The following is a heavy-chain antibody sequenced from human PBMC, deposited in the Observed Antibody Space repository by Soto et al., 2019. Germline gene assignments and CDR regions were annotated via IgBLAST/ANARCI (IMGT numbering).Heavy chain of an antibody. Sequence: QVQLVESGGGVVQPGRSLRLSCAASGFTFSSYGMHWVRQAPGKGLEWVAVIWYDGSNKYYADSVKGRFTISRDNSKNTRYLQMNSLRAEDTAVYYCARESRQQLVRHYYGMDVWGQGTTVTVSS. CDR2: IWYDGSNK. CDR3: ARESRQQLVRHYYGMDV. V-gene: IGHV3-33*01. D-gene: IGHD6-13*01. J-gene: IGHJ6*02. CDR1: GFTFSSYG.